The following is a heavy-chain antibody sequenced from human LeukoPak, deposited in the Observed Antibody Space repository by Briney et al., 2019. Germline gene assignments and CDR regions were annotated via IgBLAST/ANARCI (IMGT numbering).Heavy chain of an antibody. CDR2: IKQDGTSK. Sequence: GRSLRLSCAASGFALSRSWMGWVRPAPGEGPEWVSNIKQDGTSKYYVDSVMGRFTISRDNAENSVYLQMNSLSAGDTAVYYCARHGDYCFDLWGPGTRVTVSS. CDR3: ARHGDYCFDL. V-gene: IGHV3-7*02. CDR1: GFALSRSW. J-gene: IGHJ4*02. D-gene: IGHD2-21*01.